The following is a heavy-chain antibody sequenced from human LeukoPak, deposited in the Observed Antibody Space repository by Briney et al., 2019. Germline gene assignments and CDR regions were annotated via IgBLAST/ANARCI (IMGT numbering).Heavy chain of an antibody. CDR2: INPNSGGT. D-gene: IGHD6-19*01. J-gene: IGHJ4*02. CDR1: GGTFSSYA. Sequence: ASVKVSCKASGGTFSSYAISWVRQAPGQGLEWMGWINPNSGGTNYAQKFQGRVTMTRDTSISTAYMELSRLRSDDTAVYYCARVIYSSGWSFDYWGQGTLVTVSS. V-gene: IGHV1-2*02. CDR3: ARVIYSSGWSFDY.